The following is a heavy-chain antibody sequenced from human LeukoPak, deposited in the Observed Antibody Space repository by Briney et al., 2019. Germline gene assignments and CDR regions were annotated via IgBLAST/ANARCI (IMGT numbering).Heavy chain of an antibody. CDR2: IYYSGST. Sequence: KASETLSLTCTVSGASVSSGSYYWSWIRQPLGKGLEWIGYIYYSGSTNYNPSLKSRVTISVDTSKNQFSLKLSSVTAADTAVYYCARGSRGYTYGWGQGTLVTVSS. D-gene: IGHD5-18*01. V-gene: IGHV4-61*01. J-gene: IGHJ4*02. CDR1: GASVSSGSYY. CDR3: ARGSRGYTYG.